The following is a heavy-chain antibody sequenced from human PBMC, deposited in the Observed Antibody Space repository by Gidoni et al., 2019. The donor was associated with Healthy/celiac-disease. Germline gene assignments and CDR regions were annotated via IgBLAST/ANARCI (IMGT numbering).Heavy chain of an antibody. CDR3: ARMSASNWFDP. CDR1: GGSISSSVYY. Sequence: QLQLQGSGPGLVKPSETLSLTCTVSGGSISSSVYYWAWIRQPPGKGLQWIGSIYYSGNTYYNPSLQSRVTISVDTSKNQFSLKVSSVTAADRAVYYCARMSASNWFDPWGQGTLVTVSS. J-gene: IGHJ5*02. V-gene: IGHV4-39*01. CDR2: IYYSGNT.